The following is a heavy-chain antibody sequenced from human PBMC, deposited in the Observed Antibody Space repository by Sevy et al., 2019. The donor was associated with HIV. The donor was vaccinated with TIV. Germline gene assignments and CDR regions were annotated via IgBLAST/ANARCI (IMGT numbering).Heavy chain of an antibody. D-gene: IGHD5-18*01. Sequence: GGSLRLSCVASGFTFSDSWMTWVRRAPGKGLERIASRNEDGSRLGYVDSVRGRFTISRENTKNSLYLQMNSLRAEDTAVYFCARDRAYSALDYWGQGTLVTVSS. CDR1: GFTFSDSW. CDR2: RNEDGSRL. V-gene: IGHV3-7*01. CDR3: ARDRAYSALDY. J-gene: IGHJ4*02.